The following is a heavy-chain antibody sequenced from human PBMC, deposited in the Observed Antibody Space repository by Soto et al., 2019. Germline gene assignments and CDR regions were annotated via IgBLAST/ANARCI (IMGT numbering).Heavy chain of an antibody. V-gene: IGHV3-23*01. CDR3: AKDRLAGGFDY. D-gene: IGHD3-16*01. CDR1: GFTFSSYA. CDR2: VSATAGTT. Sequence: GGCLRLSCAASGFTFSSYAMSWVRQAPGKGLEWVSLVSATAGTTYYTDSVKGRFTISRDNSRNTVYLQMNSLRADDTAVYYCAKDRLAGGFDYWGQGTLVTVSS. J-gene: IGHJ4*02.